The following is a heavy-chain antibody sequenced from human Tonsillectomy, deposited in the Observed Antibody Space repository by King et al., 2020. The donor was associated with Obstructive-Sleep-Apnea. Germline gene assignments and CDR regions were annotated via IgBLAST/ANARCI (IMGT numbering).Heavy chain of an antibody. CDR1: GYPFAGHY. Sequence: QVQLVQSGAEVKKPGASVKVSCKASGYPFAGHYIHWMRQAPGQGLEWMGWLIPNTGGTKFAQKLQGRVTMTGETSISTAYMELSNLRFDNTAVDYCAATSGGIQLVSVKFDYWGQGTLLSVSS. J-gene: IGHJ4*02. D-gene: IGHD5/OR15-5a*01. V-gene: IGHV1-2*02. CDR2: LIPNTGGT. CDR3: AATSGGIQLVSVKFDY.